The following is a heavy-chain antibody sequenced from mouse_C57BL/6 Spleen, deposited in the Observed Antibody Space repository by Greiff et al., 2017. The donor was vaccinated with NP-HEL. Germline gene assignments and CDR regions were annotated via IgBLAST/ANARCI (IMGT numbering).Heavy chain of an antibody. J-gene: IGHJ4*01. CDR2: IYPGGGYT. CDR3: ARFDTTVGYAMDY. CDR1: GYTFTNYW. Sequence: QVQLKQSGAELVRPGTSVKMSCKASGYTFTNYWIGWAKQRPGHGPEWIGDIYPGGGYTNYNEKFKGKATLTADKSSSTAYMQFSSLTSEDSAIYYCARFDTTVGYAMDYWGQGTSVTVSS. V-gene: IGHV1-63*01. D-gene: IGHD1-1*01.